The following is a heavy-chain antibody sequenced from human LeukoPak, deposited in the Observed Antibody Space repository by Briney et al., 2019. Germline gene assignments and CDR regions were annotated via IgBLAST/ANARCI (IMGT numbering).Heavy chain of an antibody. V-gene: IGHV1-18*01. Sequence: GASVKVSFKASDYPFTSYGISWVRQAPGQGLEWMGWISAYNGNTNYTQKLQGRVTMTTDTSTSTAYMELRSLRSDDTAVYYCARVSVLRSFDWPGDGMDVWGQGTTVTVSS. CDR2: ISAYNGNT. CDR1: DYPFTSYG. D-gene: IGHD3-9*01. J-gene: IGHJ6*02. CDR3: ARVSVLRSFDWPGDGMDV.